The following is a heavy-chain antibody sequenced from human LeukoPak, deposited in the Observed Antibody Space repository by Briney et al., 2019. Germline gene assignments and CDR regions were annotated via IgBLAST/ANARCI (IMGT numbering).Heavy chain of an antibody. V-gene: IGHV3-30*04. CDR1: GFTFSNYA. Sequence: GGSLRHSCAASGFTFSNYAIHWVRQAPGKGLEWVAVISYDGSNKYYADSVKGRFTISRDNSKNTLYLQMNSLRPEDTAVYYCARSQLGIAAAGAPFDYWGQGTLVTVSS. D-gene: IGHD6-13*01. J-gene: IGHJ4*02. CDR2: ISYDGSNK. CDR3: ARSQLGIAAAGAPFDY.